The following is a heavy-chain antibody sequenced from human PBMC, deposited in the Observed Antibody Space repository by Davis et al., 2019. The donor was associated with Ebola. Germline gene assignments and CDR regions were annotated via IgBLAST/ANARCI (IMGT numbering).Heavy chain of an antibody. CDR3: ARDDIVVVVAATSYGMDV. J-gene: IGHJ6*02. Sequence: SVKVSCKASGYTFTSYDINWVRHAPGQGLEWMGGIIPIFGPANYAQKFQGRVTITADKSTSTAYMELSSLRSEDTAVYYCARDDIVVVVAATSYGMDVWGQGTTVTVSS. V-gene: IGHV1-69*06. CDR1: GYTFTSYD. CDR2: IIPIFGPA. D-gene: IGHD2-15*01.